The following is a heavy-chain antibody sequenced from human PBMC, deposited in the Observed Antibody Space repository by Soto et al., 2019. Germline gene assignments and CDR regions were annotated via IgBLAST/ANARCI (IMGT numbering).Heavy chain of an antibody. J-gene: IGHJ4*02. Sequence: QVRLVESGGGVVQPGRSLRLSWAASGFSFSDYVMHWVRQSPGEGPEWVAVMWYHGRDKFYAESVKGRFTITRDNSKNTLYLQMSSLRAEDTAVYYCARDAGGQSGNFIFDSWGQGALVTVSS. D-gene: IGHD1-26*01. CDR2: MWYHGRDK. CDR1: GFSFSDYV. V-gene: IGHV3-33*01. CDR3: ARDAGGQSGNFIFDS.